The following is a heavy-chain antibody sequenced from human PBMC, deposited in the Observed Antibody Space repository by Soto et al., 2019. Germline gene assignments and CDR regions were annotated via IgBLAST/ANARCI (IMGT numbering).Heavy chain of an antibody. Sequence: LRLSCAASGFTFSSYGMHWVRQAPGKGLEWVAVISYDGSNKYYADSVKGRFTISRDNSKNTLYLQMNSLSAEDTAVYYCVRGGNFYDSSGYYYFDYWGQGTLVTVSS. J-gene: IGHJ4*02. D-gene: IGHD3-22*01. CDR3: VRGGNFYDSSGYYYFDY. CDR2: ISYDGSNK. CDR1: GFTFSSYG. V-gene: IGHV3-30*03.